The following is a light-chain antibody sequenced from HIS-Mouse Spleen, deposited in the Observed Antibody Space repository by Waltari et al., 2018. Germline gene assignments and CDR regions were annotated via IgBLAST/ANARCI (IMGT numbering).Light chain of an antibody. CDR2: EDS. CDR1: AFPKKY. Sequence: SYELTQPPPGPVSPGQTARITCSVDAFPKKYPYWYQQKSGQAPVLVIYEDSKRPSGIPERFSGSSSGTMATLTISGAQVEDEADYYCYSTDSSGNHRVFGGGTKLTVL. CDR3: YSTDSSGNHRV. V-gene: IGLV3-10*01. J-gene: IGLJ2*01.